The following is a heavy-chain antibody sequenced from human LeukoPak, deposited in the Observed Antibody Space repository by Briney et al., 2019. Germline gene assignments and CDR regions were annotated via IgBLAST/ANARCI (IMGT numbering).Heavy chain of an antibody. CDR3: ATYPPGYCSGGSCDEENDY. Sequence: ASVKVSCKASGYTFAKYAIHWVRQAPGQRLEWMGWINAGNGNTRYSQKFQGGVTITRDTSASTAYMELSSLRSEDTAVYYCATYPPGYCSGGSCDEENDYWGQGTLVTVSS. D-gene: IGHD2-15*01. V-gene: IGHV1-3*01. CDR1: GYTFAKYA. J-gene: IGHJ4*02. CDR2: INAGNGNT.